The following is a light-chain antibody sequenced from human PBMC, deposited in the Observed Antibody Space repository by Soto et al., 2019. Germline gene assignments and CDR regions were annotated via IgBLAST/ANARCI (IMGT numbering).Light chain of an antibody. CDR2: EVS. J-gene: IGLJ3*02. CDR3: SSYTGSSTPV. V-gene: IGLV2-14*01. Sequence: QSVLTQPASVSGSPGQSITISCTGTSRDVGGYNYVSWYQHHPGKAPKLMIYEVSNRPSGVSNRFSGSKSGNTASLTISGLQAEDEADYYCSSYTGSSTPVFGGGTKLTVL. CDR1: SRDVGGYNY.